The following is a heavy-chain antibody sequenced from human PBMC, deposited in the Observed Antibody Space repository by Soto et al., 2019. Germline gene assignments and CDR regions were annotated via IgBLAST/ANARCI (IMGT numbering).Heavy chain of an antibody. CDR3: AAARFLECLLPYYYGMDV. J-gene: IGHJ6*02. V-gene: IGHV1-69*13. CDR2: IIPIFGTT. CDR1: GGTFSNYA. D-gene: IGHD3-3*01. Sequence: GASVKVSCKASGGTFSNYAITWVRQAPGQGLEWLGRIIPIFGTTDYAQKFQGRVTITADESTTTAYMELSSLRSEDTAVYYCAAARFLECLLPYYYGMDVWGQGTTVTVS.